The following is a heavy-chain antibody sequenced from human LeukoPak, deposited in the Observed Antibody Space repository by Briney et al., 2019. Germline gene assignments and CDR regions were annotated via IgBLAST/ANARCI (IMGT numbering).Heavy chain of an antibody. J-gene: IGHJ6*03. Sequence: GGSLRLSCAASGFSFSTYAMSWVRQAPGKGLEWVSAISAGGATIYYADSVKGRFTVSRDNSKNTLYLHMSSLRAEDTAIYYCAKDSGGTYFYYYYYMDVWGKGTTVTVSS. V-gene: IGHV3-23*01. CDR2: ISAGGATI. D-gene: IGHD1-26*01. CDR1: GFSFSTYA. CDR3: AKDSGGTYFYYYYYMDV.